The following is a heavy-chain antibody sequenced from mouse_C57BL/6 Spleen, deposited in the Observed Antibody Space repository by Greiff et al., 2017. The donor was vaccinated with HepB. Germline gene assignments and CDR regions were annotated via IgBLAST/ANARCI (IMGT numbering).Heavy chain of an antibody. V-gene: IGHV1-59*01. Sequence: QVQLQQPGAELVRPGTSVKLSCKASGYTFTSYWMHWVKQRPGQGLEWIGVIDPSDSYTNYNQKFKGKATLTVDTSSRTAYMQLSSLTSEDSAVYYCAREGAYYSNSYWGQGTLVTVSA. CDR2: IDPSDSYT. CDR3: AREGAYYSNSY. J-gene: IGHJ3*01. D-gene: IGHD2-5*01. CDR1: GYTFTSYW.